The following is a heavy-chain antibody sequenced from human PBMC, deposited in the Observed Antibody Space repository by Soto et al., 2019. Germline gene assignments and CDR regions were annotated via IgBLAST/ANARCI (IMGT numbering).Heavy chain of an antibody. V-gene: IGHV3-23*01. Sequence: EVQLLESGGGLVQPGGSLRLSCAASGFTFSSYAMSWVRQAPGKGLEWVSAISGSGGSTYYADSVKGRFTISRDNAKNSLYLQMNSLRDEDTAVYYCARDSETYDFWSGYSPDYWGQGTLVTVSS. J-gene: IGHJ4*02. D-gene: IGHD3-3*01. CDR2: ISGSGGST. CDR1: GFTFSSYA. CDR3: ARDSETYDFWSGYSPDY.